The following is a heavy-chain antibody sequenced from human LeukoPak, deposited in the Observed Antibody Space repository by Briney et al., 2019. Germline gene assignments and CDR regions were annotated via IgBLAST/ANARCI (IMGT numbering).Heavy chain of an antibody. D-gene: IGHD3-10*01. Sequence: GGSLRLSCAASGFSFGDFAMQWVRQPPGKGLEWVSLINWDARRTYYADSVKGRFTISRDNSKNSLSLQMNSLRPEDTALYYCAKERRGYYMDVWGKGTTVTVSS. V-gene: IGHV3-43D*04. CDR2: INWDARRT. CDR3: AKERRGYYMDV. J-gene: IGHJ6*03. CDR1: GFSFGDFA.